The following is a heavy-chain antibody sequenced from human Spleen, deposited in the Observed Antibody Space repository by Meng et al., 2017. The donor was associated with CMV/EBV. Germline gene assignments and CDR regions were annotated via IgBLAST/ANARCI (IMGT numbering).Heavy chain of an antibody. V-gene: IGHV3-21*01. CDR2: ISSSSSYI. CDR1: GFTFSTNG. CDR3: ARYGCSSTSCSLDY. Sequence: GGSLRLSCAASGFTFSTNGMNWVRQAPGKGLEWVSSISSSSSYIYYADSVKGRFTISRDNAKNSLYLQMNSLRAEDTAVYYCARYGCSSTSCSLDYWGQGTLVTVSS. D-gene: IGHD2-2*01. J-gene: IGHJ4*02.